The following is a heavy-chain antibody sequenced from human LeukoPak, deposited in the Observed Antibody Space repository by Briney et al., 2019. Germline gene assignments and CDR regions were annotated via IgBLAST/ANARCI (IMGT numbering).Heavy chain of an antibody. CDR3: ARGPLGGYSYGYFY. CDR1: GFTFSSYW. CDR2: INSDGSST. Sequence: GGSLRLSCAAPGFTFSSYWMHWVRQAPGKGLVWVSRINSDGSSTSYADSVKGRFTISRDNAKNTLYLQMNSLRAEDTAVYYCARGPLGGYSYGYFYWGQGTLVTVSS. V-gene: IGHV3-74*01. D-gene: IGHD5-18*01. J-gene: IGHJ4*02.